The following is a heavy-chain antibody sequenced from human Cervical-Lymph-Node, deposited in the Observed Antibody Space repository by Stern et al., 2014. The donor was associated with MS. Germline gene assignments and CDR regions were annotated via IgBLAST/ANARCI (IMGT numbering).Heavy chain of an antibody. CDR2: IYYSGST. CDR1: GGSISSYY. D-gene: IGHD3-22*01. J-gene: IGHJ4*02. V-gene: IGHV4-59*01. Sequence: QLQLQESGPGLVKPSETLSLTCTVSGGSISSYYWSWIRQPPGKGLEWIGDIYYSGSTNYNPSLKSRVTISVDTSKNQFSLKLSSVTAADTAVYYCARGTYYYDSSGYYPFDYWGQGTLVTVSS. CDR3: ARGTYYYDSSGYYPFDY.